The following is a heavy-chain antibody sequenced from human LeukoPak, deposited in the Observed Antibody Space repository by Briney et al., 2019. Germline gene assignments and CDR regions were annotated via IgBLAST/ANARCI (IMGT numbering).Heavy chain of an antibody. J-gene: IGHJ4*02. CDR2: IYPGDSDT. D-gene: IGHD4-23*01. V-gene: IGHV5-51*01. Sequence: GESLKISCKGSGYSFTCYWIGWVRQMPGKGLEWMGIIYPGDSDTRYSPSFQGQVTISVDKSINTAYLQWSSLEASDTAMYYCARFARPGKNSRGFDYWGQGTLVTVSS. CDR3: ARFARPGKNSRGFDY. CDR1: GYSFTCYW.